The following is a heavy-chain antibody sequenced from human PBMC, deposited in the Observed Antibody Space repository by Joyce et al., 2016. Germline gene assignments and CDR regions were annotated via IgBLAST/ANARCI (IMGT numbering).Heavy chain of an antibody. V-gene: IGHV1-2*02. CDR1: GYTFAGFY. Sequence: QVQLVQSGTELKKPGASVKVSCKGSGYTFAGFYLHWVRQAPGQGLELMGWMNPNNGDTDYAQKLQGRVSMTRDTSIRTAYMELNRLRSDDTAVYYCARRTWHNAFDVWGQGTIVTVSP. CDR2: MNPNNGDT. D-gene: IGHD1/OR15-1a*01. J-gene: IGHJ3*01. CDR3: ARRTWHNAFDV.